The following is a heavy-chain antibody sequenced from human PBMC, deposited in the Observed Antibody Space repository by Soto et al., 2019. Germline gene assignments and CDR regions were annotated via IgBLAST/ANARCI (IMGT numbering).Heavy chain of an antibody. CDR1: GFTFSDHY. D-gene: IGHD1-26*01. CDR3: TRGLLGGAPSYTFHGMDV. V-gene: IGHV3-72*01. J-gene: IGHJ6*01. CDR2: GRNRVNSHTT. Sequence: EVQLVESGGGLVQPGGSLRLSCAASGFTFSDHYMDWVRQAPGKGLEWVARGRNRVNSHTTEYAASVKGRFTISRDESKSSLYLQMNSLKIEDTAVYYCTRGLLGGAPSYTFHGMDVWGQGTTVTVSS.